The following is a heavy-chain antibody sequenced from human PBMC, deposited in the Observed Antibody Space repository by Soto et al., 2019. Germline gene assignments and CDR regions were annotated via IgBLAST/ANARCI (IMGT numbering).Heavy chain of an antibody. V-gene: IGHV1-8*01. Sequence: ASVKVSCKASGYTFTSYDINWVRQATGQGLEWMGWMNPNSGNTGYAQKFQGRVTMTRNTSISTAYMELSSLRSEDTAVYYCARGPYSSSSLGYYYYYYYMDVWGKGTTGTVSS. J-gene: IGHJ6*03. CDR3: ARGPYSSSSLGYYYYYYYMDV. D-gene: IGHD6-6*01. CDR2: MNPNSGNT. CDR1: GYTFTSYD.